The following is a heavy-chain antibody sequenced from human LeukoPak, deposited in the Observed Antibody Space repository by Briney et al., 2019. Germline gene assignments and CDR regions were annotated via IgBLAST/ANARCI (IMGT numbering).Heavy chain of an antibody. Sequence: GGSLRLSCAASGFTFSSYAMNWVRQAPGKGLEWVSGISFSGGSTYYAASVKGRFTISRDNAKNSLYLQMNSLRAEDTAVYYCARSRTSTSDWFDPWGQGTLVTVSS. CDR2: ISFSGGST. V-gene: IGHV3-23*01. CDR1: GFTFSSYA. J-gene: IGHJ5*02. D-gene: IGHD5/OR15-5a*01. CDR3: ARSRTSTSDWFDP.